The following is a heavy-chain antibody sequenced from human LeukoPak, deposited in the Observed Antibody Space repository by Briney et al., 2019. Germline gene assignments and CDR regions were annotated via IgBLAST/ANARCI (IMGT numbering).Heavy chain of an antibody. J-gene: IGHJ4*02. CDR3: ARDGFVGTYYFDY. CDR2: ISWNSGST. Sequence: GGSLRLSCAASGFTFDDYAMHWVRQAPGKGLEWVSGISWNSGSTGYEDSVKGRFTISRDNAKNSLYLQMNSLRAEDAAVYYCARDGFVGTYYFDYWGQGTLVTVSS. D-gene: IGHD1-14*01. CDR1: GFTFDDYA. V-gene: IGHV3-9*01.